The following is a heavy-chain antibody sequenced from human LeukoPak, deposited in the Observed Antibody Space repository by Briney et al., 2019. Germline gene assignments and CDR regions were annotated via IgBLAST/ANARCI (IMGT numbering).Heavy chain of an antibody. J-gene: IGHJ4*02. Sequence: GRSLRLSCAASGFTFSSYAMHWVRQAPGKGLEWVAVISYDGSNKYYADSVKGRFTISRDNSKNTLYLQMNSLRAEDTAVYYCAREIAAAGRWATIPGGYWGQGTLVTVSS. D-gene: IGHD6-13*01. CDR1: GFTFSSYA. CDR3: AREIAAAGRWATIPGGY. V-gene: IGHV3-30-3*01. CDR2: ISYDGSNK.